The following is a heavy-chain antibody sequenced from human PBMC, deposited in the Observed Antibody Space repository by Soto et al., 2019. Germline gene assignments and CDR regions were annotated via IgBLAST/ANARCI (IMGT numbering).Heavy chain of an antibody. V-gene: IGHV1-3*01. CDR2: INAGNGNT. D-gene: IGHD5-12*01. CDR3: ARDSGYDSDYYYYMDV. Sequence: QVPLVQSGAEVKKPGASVKVSCKASGYTFTSYAMHWVRQAPGQRLEWMGWINAGNGNTKYSQKFQGRVTITRDTSASTAYTELSSLRSEDTAVYYCARDSGYDSDYYYYMDVWGKGTTVTVSS. J-gene: IGHJ6*03. CDR1: GYTFTSYA.